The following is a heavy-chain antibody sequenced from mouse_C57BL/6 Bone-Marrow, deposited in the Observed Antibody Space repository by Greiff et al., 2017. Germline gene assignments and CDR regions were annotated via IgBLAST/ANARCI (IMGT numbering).Heavy chain of an antibody. CDR3: ARSSGSRTGFAY. Sequence: EVQLQQSGPELVKPGASVKIPCKASGYTFTDYNMDWVKQSHGKRLEWIGDINPNNGGAIYNQKFKGKATLTVDKSSSTAYMELRSLTSEDTAVYYCARSSGSRTGFAYWGQGTLVTVSA. J-gene: IGHJ3*01. D-gene: IGHD1-1*01. CDR2: INPNNGGA. CDR1: GYTFTDYN. V-gene: IGHV1-18*01.